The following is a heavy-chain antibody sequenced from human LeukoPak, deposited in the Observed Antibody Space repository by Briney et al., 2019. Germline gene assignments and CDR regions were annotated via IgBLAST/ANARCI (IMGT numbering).Heavy chain of an antibody. CDR3: ARAGGWRDPKTTVTYFDY. V-gene: IGHV4-39*07. J-gene: IGHJ4*02. Sequence: SETLSLTCTVSGGSISSSSYYWGWIRQPPGKGLEWIGSIYYSGSTYYNPSLKSRVTISVDTSKNQFSLKLSSVTAADTAVYYCARAGGWRDPKTTVTYFDYWGQGTLVTVSS. CDR2: IYYSGST. D-gene: IGHD4-17*01. CDR1: GGSISSSSYY.